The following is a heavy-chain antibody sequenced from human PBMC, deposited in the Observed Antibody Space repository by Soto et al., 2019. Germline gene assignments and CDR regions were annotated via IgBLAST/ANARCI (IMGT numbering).Heavy chain of an antibody. CDR1: GYSFSTYW. Sequence: PGESLKISCKGFGYSFSTYWIGWVRQLHGQGLEWMGIIYPGDSDTRYSPCCQGQVTISADESITTAYLQWSSLKASDTAMYYCARLHWTGDQYYYYHMDVWGQGTTGTVSS. D-gene: IGHD1-1*01. CDR2: IYPGDSDT. V-gene: IGHV5-51*01. J-gene: IGHJ6*02. CDR3: ARLHWTGDQYYYYHMDV.